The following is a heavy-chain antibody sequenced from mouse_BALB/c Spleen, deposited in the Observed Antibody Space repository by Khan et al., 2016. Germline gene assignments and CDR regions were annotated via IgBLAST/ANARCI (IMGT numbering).Heavy chain of an antibody. V-gene: IGHV1S126*01. D-gene: IGHD1-2*01. J-gene: IGHJ3*01. Sequence: QVQLQQPGAELVRPGASVNLSCKASGYTFISYWINWVKQRPGQVLEWIGNIYPSDSYTNYNQKFKDKATLTVDKSSSTAYMQLSSPTSEDSAVYYCSIITATTAYWGQGTLVTVSA. CDR3: SIITATTAY. CDR1: GYTFISYW. CDR2: IYPSDSYT.